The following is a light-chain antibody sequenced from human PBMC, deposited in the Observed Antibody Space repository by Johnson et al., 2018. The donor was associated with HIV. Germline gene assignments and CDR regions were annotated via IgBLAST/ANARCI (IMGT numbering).Light chain of an antibody. Sequence: QSVLTQPPSVSAAPGQKVTISCSGSTSNIGNNYVSWYQQLPGTAPKLLIYDNNKRPSGIPDRFSGSKSATSATLGITGLQTGDEAYYYGGTWHSSLNGYVFGTGTKVTVL. J-gene: IGLJ1*01. CDR1: TSNIGNNY. CDR3: GTWHSSLNGYV. CDR2: DNN. V-gene: IGLV1-51*01.